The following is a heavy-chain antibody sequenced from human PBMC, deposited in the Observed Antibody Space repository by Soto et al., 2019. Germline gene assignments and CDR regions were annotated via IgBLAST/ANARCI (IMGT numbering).Heavy chain of an antibody. Sequence: QVQLVQSGAEVKKPGASVKVSCKASGYTFTSYGISWVRQAPGQGLEWMGWISAYNGNTNYAQKLQGRVTMTTDTSTSTAYMELRSLRSDDTAVYYCARDATYYYDSSGYSRNYYYYYGMDVWGQGITVTVSS. CDR3: ARDATYYYDSSGYSRNYYYYYGMDV. CDR2: ISAYNGNT. V-gene: IGHV1-18*01. D-gene: IGHD3-22*01. J-gene: IGHJ6*02. CDR1: GYTFTSYG.